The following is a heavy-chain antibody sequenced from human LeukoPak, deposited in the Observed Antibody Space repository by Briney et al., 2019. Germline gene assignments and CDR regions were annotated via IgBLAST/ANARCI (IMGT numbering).Heavy chain of an antibody. CDR3: ASPLAYCGGDCPAVDY. CDR2: ISAYNGNT. Sequence: ASVKVSCKASGYTFTSYGISWVRQAPGQGLEWMGWISAYNGNTKYAQKFQGRVTMTTDTSTSIAYMELRSLRSDDTAVYYCASPLAYCGGDCPAVDYWGQGTLVTVSS. D-gene: IGHD2-21*02. V-gene: IGHV1-18*01. CDR1: GYTFTSYG. J-gene: IGHJ4*02.